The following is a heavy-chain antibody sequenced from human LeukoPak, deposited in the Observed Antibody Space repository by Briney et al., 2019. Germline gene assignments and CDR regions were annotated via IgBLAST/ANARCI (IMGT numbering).Heavy chain of an antibody. V-gene: IGHV5-51*01. CDR2: IYPGDSDT. Sequence: GESLKISCKCSGYSFTSYWIGWVRQMPGKGLEWMGIIYPGDSDTRYSPSFQGQVTISADKSISTAYLQWSSLKASDTAMYYCAVSSTLYCSSTSCHDYYYYGMDVWGQGTTVTVSS. J-gene: IGHJ6*02. D-gene: IGHD2-2*01. CDR1: GYSFTSYW. CDR3: AVSSTLYCSSTSCHDYYYYGMDV.